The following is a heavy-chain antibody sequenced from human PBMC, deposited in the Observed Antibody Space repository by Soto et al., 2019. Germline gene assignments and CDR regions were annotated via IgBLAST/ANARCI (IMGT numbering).Heavy chain of an antibody. CDR3: ARAGGLGAVAVNY. Sequence: SETLSLTCAVYGESFSAYIWTWIRQTPGKGLQWIGQINHSGSTYYNLSLKSRVTISVDRSKNQFSLKLSSVTAADTAVYYCARAGGLGAVAVNYWGQGTLVTVSS. CDR1: GESFSAYI. D-gene: IGHD6-19*01. CDR2: INHSGST. J-gene: IGHJ4*02. V-gene: IGHV4-34*01.